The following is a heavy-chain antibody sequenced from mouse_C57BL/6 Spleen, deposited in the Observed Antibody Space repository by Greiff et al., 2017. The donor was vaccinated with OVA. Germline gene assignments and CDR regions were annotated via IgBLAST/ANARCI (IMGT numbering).Heavy chain of an antibody. D-gene: IGHD1-1*01. CDR1: GFTFSSYA. CDR3: ATNIITTVVALDY. CDR2: ISDGGSYT. Sequence: EVQLVESGGGLVKPGGSLKLSCAASGFTFSSYAMSWVRQTPEQRLEWVATISDGGSYTYYPDNVKGRFTISRDKAKNNLYLQMRHLKSADTAMYYCATNIITTVVALDYWGQGTTLTVSS. V-gene: IGHV5-4*01. J-gene: IGHJ2*01.